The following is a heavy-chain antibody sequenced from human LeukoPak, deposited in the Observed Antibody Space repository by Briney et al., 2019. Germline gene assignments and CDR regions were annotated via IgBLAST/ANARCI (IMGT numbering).Heavy chain of an antibody. CDR1: GFTFSDSA. V-gene: IGHV3-73*01. D-gene: IGHD3-10*01. CDR2: IRSKANNYAT. CDR3: ARSKGRSPFDP. Sequence: GGSLKLSCAASGFTFSDSAMHWVRQASGKGLEWVGHIRSKANNYATAYAASVKGRFTISRDDSKNTAYLQMHSLNTEDTALYYCARSKGRSPFDPWGQGTLVTVSS. J-gene: IGHJ5*02.